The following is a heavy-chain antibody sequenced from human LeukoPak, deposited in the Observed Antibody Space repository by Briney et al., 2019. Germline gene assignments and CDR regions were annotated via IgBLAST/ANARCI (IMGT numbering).Heavy chain of an antibody. Sequence: PSETLSLTCAVYGGSFSGYYWGWIRQPPGKGLEWIGVINHSGSTNNNPSLKSRVAISVDTSKNQFALKLSSVTAADTAVYYCARGEVYCSSTNCFNWFDPWGQGTLVTVSS. CDR1: GGSFSGYY. CDR2: INHSGST. CDR3: ARGEVYCSSTNCFNWFDP. D-gene: IGHD2-2*01. J-gene: IGHJ5*02. V-gene: IGHV4-34*01.